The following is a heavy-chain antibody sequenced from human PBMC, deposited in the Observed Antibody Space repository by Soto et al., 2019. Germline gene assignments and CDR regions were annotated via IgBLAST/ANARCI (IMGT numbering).Heavy chain of an antibody. D-gene: IGHD2-2*01. V-gene: IGHV3-23*01. CDR1: GFTFSTYA. CDR3: AKGTSWGRFDY. CDR2: VSGRGSSS. Sequence: EVQLLESGGGLVQPGGSLRLSCAVSGFTFSTYAMTWVRQAPGKGLNWVAMVSGRGSSSYYADSVKGRFTISRDNSKNTLYLQMDSLRAEDTGIYSCAKGTSWGRFDYWGQGTLVTVSS. J-gene: IGHJ4*02.